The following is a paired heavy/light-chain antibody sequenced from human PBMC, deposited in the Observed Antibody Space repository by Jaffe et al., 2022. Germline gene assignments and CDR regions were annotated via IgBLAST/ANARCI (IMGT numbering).Heavy chain of an antibody. CDR1: GFTFSSYA. Sequence: EVQLLESGGGLVQPGGSLRLSCAASGFTFSSYAMSWVRQAPGKGLEWVSAISGSGGSTYYADSVKGRFTISRDNSKNTLYLQMNSLRAEDTAVYYCAKEIGDYLAFDIWGQGTMVTVSS. D-gene: IGHD4-17*01. V-gene: IGHV3-23*01. J-gene: IGHJ3*02. CDR2: ISGSGGST. CDR3: AKEIGDYLAFDI.
Light chain of an antibody. CDR3: QLYNYY. Sequence: DIQMTQSPSTLSASVGDRVTITCRASQNFNDWLAWYQQKPGKAPKLLIYKASTLESGVPSRFSGSGSGTEFTLTISSLQPDDFATYYCQLYNYYFGGGTKVEIK. CDR1: QNFNDW. V-gene: IGKV1-5*03. J-gene: IGKJ4*01. CDR2: KAS.